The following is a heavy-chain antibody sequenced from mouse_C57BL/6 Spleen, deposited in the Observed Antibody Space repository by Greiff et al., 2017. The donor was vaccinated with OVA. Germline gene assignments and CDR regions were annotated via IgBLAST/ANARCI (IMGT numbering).Heavy chain of an antibody. D-gene: IGHD2-4*01. CDR2: INYDGSST. V-gene: IGHV5-16*01. CDR3: ARERDYGWYFDV. CDR1: GFTFSDYY. J-gene: IGHJ1*03. Sequence: EVHLVESEGGLVQPGSSMKLSCTASGFTFSDYYMAWVRQVPEKGLEWVANINYDGSSTYYLDSLKSRFIISRDNAKNMLYLQMSSLKSEDTATYYCARERDYGWYFDVWGTGTTVTVSS.